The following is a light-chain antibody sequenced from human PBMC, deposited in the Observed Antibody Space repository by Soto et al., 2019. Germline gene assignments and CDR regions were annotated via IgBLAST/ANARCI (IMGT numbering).Light chain of an antibody. CDR1: QSVLYSSNNKNY. CDR3: QQNESTPPT. V-gene: IGKV4-1*01. CDR2: WAS. J-gene: IGKJ2*01. Sequence: DIVMTQSPDSLAVSLGERATINCKSSQSVLYSSNNKNYLAWYQQRPGQPPKLLIYWASTRESGVPDRFSGSGSGTDFTLTSTSLQAEDVAVYYCQQNESTPPTFGQGTKLEIK.